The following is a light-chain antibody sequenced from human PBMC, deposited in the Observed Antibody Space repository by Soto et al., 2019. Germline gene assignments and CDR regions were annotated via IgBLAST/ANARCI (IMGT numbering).Light chain of an antibody. J-gene: IGLJ1*01. V-gene: IGLV1-40*01. CDR2: HDS. CDR1: SSNIGAVYD. CDR3: QSYDSSLSTYV. Sequence: QSVLTQPPSVSGAPGQRVTISCTGSSSNIGAVYDVHWYQQLPGRAPKLVIYHDSHRPSGVPDRFSGSKIGASASLAITGRVAEDEADYFCQSYDSSLSTYVFGSGTKLTVL.